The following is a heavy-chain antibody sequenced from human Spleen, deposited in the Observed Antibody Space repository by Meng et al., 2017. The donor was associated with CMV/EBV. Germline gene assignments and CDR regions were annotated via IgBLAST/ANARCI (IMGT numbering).Heavy chain of an antibody. V-gene: IGHV3-7*01. CDR1: GFTFSNYW. CDR3: AREGGVGASGYYYGMDV. Sequence: GGSLRLSCGGSGFTFSNYWMTWVRQAPGKGLEWVANINQDGSETNYVDSVRGRFTISRDNSKKTLYLQMNSLRAEDTAVYYCAREGGVGASGYYYGMDVWGQGTTVTVSS. CDR2: INQDGSET. D-gene: IGHD1-26*01. J-gene: IGHJ6*02.